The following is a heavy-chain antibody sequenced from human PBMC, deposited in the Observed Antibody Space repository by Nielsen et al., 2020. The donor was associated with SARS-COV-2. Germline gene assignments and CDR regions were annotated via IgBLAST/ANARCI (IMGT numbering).Heavy chain of an antibody. Sequence: SATLSLTCAVYGGSFSGHYWSWIRQTPGKGLEWIGEITHAGTTNYNPSLQSRVTISLDTSKKQFSLRLSSLTAADTAVYYCAGTLTIFGVAPTLDYWGQGTLVTVSS. CDR3: AGTLTIFGVAPTLDY. V-gene: IGHV4-34*01. CDR1: GGSFSGHY. J-gene: IGHJ4*02. CDR2: ITHAGTT. D-gene: IGHD3-3*01.